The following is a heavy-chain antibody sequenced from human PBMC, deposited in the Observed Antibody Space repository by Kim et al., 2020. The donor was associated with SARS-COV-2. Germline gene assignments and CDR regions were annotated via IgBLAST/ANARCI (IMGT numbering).Heavy chain of an antibody. CDR3: VRGGFTF. CDR2: INKDGSEK. D-gene: IGHD3-16*01. J-gene: IGHJ4*02. V-gene: IGHV3-7*01. CDR1: GFSISDYW. Sequence: GGSLRLSCAVSGFSISDYWMDWVRQVPGKGLEWLININKDGSEKTCVESVKGRFTISRDNAKNTVFLEMNSLRVEDTAVYYCVRGGFTFWGQGTLVTVS.